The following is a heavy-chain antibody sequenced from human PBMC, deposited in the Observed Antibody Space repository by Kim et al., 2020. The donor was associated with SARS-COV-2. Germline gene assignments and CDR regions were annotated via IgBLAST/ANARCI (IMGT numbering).Heavy chain of an antibody. V-gene: IGHV1-8*01. D-gene: IGHD5-12*01. Sequence: ASVKVSCKASGYTFTSYDINWVRQATGQGLEWMGWMNPNSGNTGYAQKFQGRVTMTRNTSISTAYMELSSLRSEDTAVYYCARGFKRQGLKARWLQHDFDYWGQGTLVTVSS. CDR1: GYTFTSYD. CDR2: MNPNSGNT. J-gene: IGHJ4*02. CDR3: ARGFKRQGLKARWLQHDFDY.